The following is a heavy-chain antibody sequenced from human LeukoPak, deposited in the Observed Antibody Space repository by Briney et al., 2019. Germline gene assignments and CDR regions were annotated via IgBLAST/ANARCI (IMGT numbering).Heavy chain of an antibody. CDR2: IYYSGST. CDR3: ARGNDSGSYYRFGKYYFDY. Sequence: PSETLSLTCTVSGGSISSYYWSWIRQPPGKGLEWMGYIYYSGSTNYNPSLKSRVSISVDTSKNQFSLTLSSVNAADTAVYYCARGNDSGSYYRFGKYYFDYWGQGTLVTVSS. CDR1: GGSISSYY. V-gene: IGHV4-59*01. D-gene: IGHD1-26*01. J-gene: IGHJ4*02.